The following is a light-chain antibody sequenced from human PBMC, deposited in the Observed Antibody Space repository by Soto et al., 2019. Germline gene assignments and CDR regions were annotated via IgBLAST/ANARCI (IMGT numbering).Light chain of an antibody. J-gene: IGKJ1*01. CDR3: MQSLQTPPT. Sequence: DIVMTKSPLSLPVTPGEPASISCRSSQSLLHSNGYNYLDWYLQKPGQSPQLLIYLGSNRASGVPDRFSGSGSGTDFTLKITRVETEDVGVYYCMQSLQTPPTFGQGTKVDI. V-gene: IGKV2-28*01. CDR1: QSLLHSNGYNY. CDR2: LGS.